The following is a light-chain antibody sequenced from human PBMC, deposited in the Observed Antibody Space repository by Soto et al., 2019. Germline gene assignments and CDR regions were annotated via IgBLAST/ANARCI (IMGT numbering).Light chain of an antibody. CDR2: NND. CDR1: SSNIGANP. CDR3: EAWDDSLYGAV. J-gene: IGLJ2*01. Sequence: SVLTQLPSASGTPWQRVTISCSGSSSNIGANPINWYQQLPGTAPKLLIYNNDQRPSGVPDRFSASKSGTSASLAISGLQSEDEADYYCEAWDDSLYGAVLGGGTKLTVL. V-gene: IGLV1-44*01.